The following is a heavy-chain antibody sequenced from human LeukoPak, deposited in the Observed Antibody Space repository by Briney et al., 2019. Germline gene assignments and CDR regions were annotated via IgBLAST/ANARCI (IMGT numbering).Heavy chain of an antibody. Sequence: GGSLRLSCAASGFTFSNNAMTWVRQAPGKGLECVSAITGTTATGDPPYYADSVKGRFTISRDNSRNTLYLQLNDLRAEDTAIYYCAKAFGTNGYFQLPIDFWGQGTLVTVSS. CDR2: ITGTTATGDPP. CDR3: AKAFGTNGYFQLPIDF. V-gene: IGHV3-23*01. CDR1: GFTFSNNA. D-gene: IGHD2-8*01. J-gene: IGHJ4*02.